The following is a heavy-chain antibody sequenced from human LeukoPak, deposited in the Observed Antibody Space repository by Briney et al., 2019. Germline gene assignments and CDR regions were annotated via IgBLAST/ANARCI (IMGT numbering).Heavy chain of an antibody. Sequence: ASVKVSCKASGYTFTSYDINWVRQATGQGLEWMGWMNPNSGNTGYAQKFQGRVTMTRNTSISTAYMELSSLRSEDTAVYYCARRTPARRYFEPKERWFDPWGQGTLVTVSS. D-gene: IGHD3-9*01. CDR1: GYTFTSYD. CDR3: ARRTPARRYFEPKERWFDP. J-gene: IGHJ5*02. V-gene: IGHV1-8*01. CDR2: MNPNSGNT.